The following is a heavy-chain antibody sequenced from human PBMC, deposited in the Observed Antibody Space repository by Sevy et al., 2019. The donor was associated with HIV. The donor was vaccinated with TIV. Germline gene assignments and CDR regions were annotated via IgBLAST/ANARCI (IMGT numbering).Heavy chain of an antibody. J-gene: IGHJ4*02. CDR2: VDPSAGNT. V-gene: IGHV1-46*01. CDR1: GDTFTNNY. Sequence: PSVKVSCKASGDTFTNNYIHWVRQAPGQGLEWMGMVDPSAGNTTYAQKFQGGVTMTRDTSTSILYMDLSSLRSEDTAVYYCVRADPDQHFDSWGQGTLVTVSS. CDR3: VRADPDQHFDS.